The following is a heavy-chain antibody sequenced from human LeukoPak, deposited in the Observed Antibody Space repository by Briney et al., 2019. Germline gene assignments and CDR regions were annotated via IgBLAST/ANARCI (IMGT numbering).Heavy chain of an antibody. V-gene: IGHV3-23*01. D-gene: IGHD6-19*01. Sequence: GGSLRLSCAASGFTFSSYMMTWVRQAPGKGLEWVSAISGSGGSTYYADSVKGRFTISRDNSKNTLYLQMNSLRAEDTAVYYCAKDGQQWPVGGWGQGTLVTVSS. CDR2: ISGSGGST. CDR1: GFTFSSYM. J-gene: IGHJ4*02. CDR3: AKDGQQWPVGG.